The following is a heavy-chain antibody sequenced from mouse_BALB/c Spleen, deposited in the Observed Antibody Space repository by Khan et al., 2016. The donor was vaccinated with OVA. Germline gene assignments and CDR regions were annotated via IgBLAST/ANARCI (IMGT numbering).Heavy chain of an antibody. D-gene: IGHD1-1*01. V-gene: IGHV3-2*02. Sequence: EVQLVETGPGLVKPSQSLSLTCTVTGYSITSNYAWNWIRQFPGNKLEWMGFISYSGSTCYNPSLKSRISITRNTSKNQFFLQLKSVTTEDTATYNCARKNYYGYAVDYGGQGTSVTVSS. CDR1: GYSITSNYA. CDR3: ARKNYYGYAVDY. CDR2: ISYSGST. J-gene: IGHJ4*01.